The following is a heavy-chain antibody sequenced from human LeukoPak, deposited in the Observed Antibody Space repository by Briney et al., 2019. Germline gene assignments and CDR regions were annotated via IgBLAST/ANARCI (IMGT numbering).Heavy chain of an antibody. J-gene: IGHJ4*02. D-gene: IGHD4-17*01. V-gene: IGHV3-30*02. Sequence: GGSLRLSCAASGFTFSSYVMHWVRQAPGKGLEWVAFIRYDGSNKYYADSVKGRFTISRDNSKNTLYLQMNSLRAEDTAVYYCAKDVTVTFDYWGQGTLVTVSS. CDR1: GFTFSSYV. CDR3: AKDVTVTFDY. CDR2: IRYDGSNK.